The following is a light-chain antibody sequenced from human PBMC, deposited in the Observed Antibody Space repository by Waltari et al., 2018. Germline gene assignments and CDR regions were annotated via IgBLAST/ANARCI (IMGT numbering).Light chain of an antibody. CDR1: QSVSNN. CDR2: GAS. V-gene: IGKV3D-15*01. CDR3: QQCNDWPRT. Sequence: EIVMTQSPAILSVSPGERATLSCRASQSVSNNLAWYQQKPGQAPRLRIYGASTRATGVPARFSGSGSGTEFTLTISSLQSEDFAVYYCQQCNDWPRTFGQGTKVEIK. J-gene: IGKJ1*01.